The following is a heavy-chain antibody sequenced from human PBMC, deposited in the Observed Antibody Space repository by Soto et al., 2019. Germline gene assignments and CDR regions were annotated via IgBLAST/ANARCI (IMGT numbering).Heavy chain of an antibody. D-gene: IGHD3-22*01. Sequence: EVQLLESGGDLVQPGGSLRHSCAASGFTLSSYFMTWVLQAPGKGLEWVSTLSDTGVSTYYADSVKGRFTISRDNSKNTLYLQVNSLRAEDTAVYYCAKARDRSGPNWFDPWGQGTLVTVSS. J-gene: IGHJ5*02. CDR1: GFTLSSYF. V-gene: IGHV3-23*01. CDR3: AKARDRSGPNWFDP. CDR2: LSDTGVST.